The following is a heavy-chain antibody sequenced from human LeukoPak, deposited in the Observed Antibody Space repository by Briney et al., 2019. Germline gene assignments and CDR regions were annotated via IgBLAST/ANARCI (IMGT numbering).Heavy chain of an antibody. CDR3: AKTDGWG. V-gene: IGHV3-74*01. D-gene: IGHD7-27*01. CDR1: GFIFSSHW. J-gene: IGHJ4*02. CDR2: INTDGSST. Sequence: GGSLRLSCAASGFIFSSHWMHWVRQAPEKGLVWVSRINTDGSSTDYADSVKGRFTISRDNAKNTVYLQMNSLRAEDTAVYYCAKTDGWGWGQGTLVTVSS.